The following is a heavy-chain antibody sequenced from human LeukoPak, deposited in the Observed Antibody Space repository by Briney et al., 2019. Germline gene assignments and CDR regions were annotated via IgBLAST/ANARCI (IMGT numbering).Heavy chain of an antibody. Sequence: SETLSLTCTVSGGSISSYYWSWIRQPPGKGLEWIGYIYYSGSTSYNPSLKCRVTISVDTSKNQFSLKLSSVTAADTAVYYCARGYSGSYGRFDYWGQGTLVTVSS. CDR3: ARGYSGSYGRFDY. J-gene: IGHJ4*02. CDR1: GGSISSYY. D-gene: IGHD1-26*01. V-gene: IGHV4-59*01. CDR2: IYYSGST.